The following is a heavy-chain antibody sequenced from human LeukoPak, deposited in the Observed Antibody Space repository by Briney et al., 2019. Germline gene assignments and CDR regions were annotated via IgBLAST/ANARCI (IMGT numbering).Heavy chain of an antibody. V-gene: IGHV3-30*02. J-gene: IGHJ4*02. CDR2: IRYDGSNK. CDR1: GFTFSSYG. CDR3: AKRDSQYNSGWNAVDY. D-gene: IGHD6-19*01. Sequence: GGSLRLSCAASGFTFSSYGMHWVRHAPGKGLEWVAFIRYDGSNKYYADSVKGRFTISRDNSKNTLYLQMNSLRAEDTAVYYCAKRDSQYNSGWNAVDYWGQGTLVTVSS.